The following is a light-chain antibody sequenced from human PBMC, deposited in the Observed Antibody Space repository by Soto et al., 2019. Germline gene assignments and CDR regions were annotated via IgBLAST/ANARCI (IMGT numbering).Light chain of an antibody. J-gene: IGKJ4*01. CDR2: AAS. CDR1: QSISTY. V-gene: IGKV1-39*01. CDR3: QQTYSTPLA. Sequence: DIQMTQSPSSLSASVGDRVTITCRASQSISTYLNWYQQKPGKAPKLLIFAASSLHRGVPSRVSGSRTVTDFSLTISSPQPEDFATYCCQQTYSTPLAFGGGTKVEIK.